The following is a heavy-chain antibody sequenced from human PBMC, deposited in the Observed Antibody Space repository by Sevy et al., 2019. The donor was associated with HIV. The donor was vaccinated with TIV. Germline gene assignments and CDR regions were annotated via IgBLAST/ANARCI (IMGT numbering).Heavy chain of an antibody. J-gene: IGHJ4*02. CDR2: ISGSGGST. CDR3: AKDVGPTVVTPWFYFDY. V-gene: IGHV3-23*01. CDR1: GFTFSSYA. D-gene: IGHD2-21*02. Sequence: GGSLRLSCAASGFTFSSYAMSWVRQAPGKGLERVSAISGSGGSTYYADSVKGRFTISRDNSKNTLYLQMNSLRAEDTAVYYCAKDVGPTVVTPWFYFDYWGQGTLVTVSS.